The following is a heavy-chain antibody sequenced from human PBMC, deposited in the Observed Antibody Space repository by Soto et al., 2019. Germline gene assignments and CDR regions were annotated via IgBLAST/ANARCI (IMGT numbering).Heavy chain of an antibody. D-gene: IGHD6-6*01. Sequence: GESLKISCKGSGYSFTSYWIGWVRQMPGKGLEWMGIIYPGDSDTRYSPSFQGQVTISADKSISTAYLQWSSLKASDTAMYYCARRSGSVAARSYRFDPWGQGTLVTVSS. CDR1: GYSFTSYW. CDR2: IYPGDSDT. V-gene: IGHV5-51*01. J-gene: IGHJ5*02. CDR3: ARRSGSVAARSYRFDP.